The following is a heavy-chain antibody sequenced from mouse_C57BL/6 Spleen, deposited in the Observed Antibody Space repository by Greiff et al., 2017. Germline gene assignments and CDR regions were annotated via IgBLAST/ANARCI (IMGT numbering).Heavy chain of an antibody. CDR2: IWRGGST. J-gene: IGHJ2*01. Sequence: QVQLQQSGPGLVQPSQSLSITCTVSGFSLTSYGVHWVRQSPGKGLEWLGVIWRGGSTDYNAAFMSRLSITKDNSKSQVFFKMNSLQADDTAIYYCAKNDDYDGYYFDYWGQGTTLTVSS. CDR3: AKNDDYDGYYFDY. D-gene: IGHD2-4*01. V-gene: IGHV2-5*01. CDR1: GFSLTSYG.